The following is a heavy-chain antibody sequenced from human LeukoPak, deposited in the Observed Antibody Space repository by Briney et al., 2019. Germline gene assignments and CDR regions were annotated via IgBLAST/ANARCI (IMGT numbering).Heavy chain of an antibody. CDR1: GYTFTSYY. V-gene: IGHV1-46*01. Sequence: ASVKVSCKASGYTFTSYYMHWVRQAPGQGLEWMGIINPSGGSTSYARKFQGRVTMTRDTSTSTVYMELSSLRSEDTAVYYCARDRETTVVTPSFDYWGQGTLVTVSS. J-gene: IGHJ4*02. CDR3: ARDRETTVVTPSFDY. D-gene: IGHD4-17*01. CDR2: INPSGGST.